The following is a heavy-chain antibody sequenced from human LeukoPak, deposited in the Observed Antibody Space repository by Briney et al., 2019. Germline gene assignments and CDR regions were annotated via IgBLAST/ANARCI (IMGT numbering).Heavy chain of an antibody. Sequence: GSLRLSCAASGFTFSSYAMHWVRQAPGKGLEWVAVISYDGSNKYYADSVKGRFTISRDNSKNTLYLQMNSLRAEDTAVYYCAREVERFGEFDYWGQGTLVTVSS. D-gene: IGHD3-10*01. CDR2: ISYDGSNK. CDR3: AREVERFGEFDY. V-gene: IGHV3-30*04. CDR1: GFTFSSYA. J-gene: IGHJ4*02.